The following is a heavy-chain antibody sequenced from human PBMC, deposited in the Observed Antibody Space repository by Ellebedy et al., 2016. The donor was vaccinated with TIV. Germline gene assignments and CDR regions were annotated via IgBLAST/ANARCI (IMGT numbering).Heavy chain of an antibody. J-gene: IGHJ4*02. CDR3: AREGTYGLFDY. Sequence: MPSETLSLTCTVSGGSINNYYWSWIRQPPGKGLEWIGYIDYNGSTNYNPSLKSRVTISADMSKNQFSLKLRSVTAADTAVYYCAREGTYGLFDYWGQGTLVTVSS. CDR2: IDYNGST. CDR1: GGSINNYY. D-gene: IGHD3-10*01. V-gene: IGHV4-59*01.